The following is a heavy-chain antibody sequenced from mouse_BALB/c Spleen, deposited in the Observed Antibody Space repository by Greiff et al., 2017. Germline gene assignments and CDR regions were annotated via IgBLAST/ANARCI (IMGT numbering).Heavy chain of an antibody. CDR3: ARSEITTVYYFDY. D-gene: IGHD1-1*01. Sequence: QVQLQQPGAELVKPGASVKLSCKASGYTFTSYWMHWVKQRPGQGLEWIGYINPSTGYTEYNQKFKDKATLTADKSSSTAYMQLSSLTSEDSAVYYCARSEITTVYYFDYWGQGTTLTVSS. CDR2: INPSTGYT. J-gene: IGHJ2*01. V-gene: IGHV1-7*01. CDR1: GYTFTSYW.